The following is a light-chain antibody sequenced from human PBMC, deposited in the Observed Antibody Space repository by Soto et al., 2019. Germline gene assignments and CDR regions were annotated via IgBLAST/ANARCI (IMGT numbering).Light chain of an antibody. V-gene: IGLV1-40*01. CDR3: PSSASSLSGVL. Sequence: QSVLTQPPSVSGAPGQRVTISCTGSSSNIGAGYDVHWYQQLPGTAPKLLIYGNSNRPSGVPDRFSGSKSGTSASLAITGLQAVDEADVYCPSSASSLSGVLFGGGTKLTVL. J-gene: IGLJ2*01. CDR2: GNS. CDR1: SSNIGAGYD.